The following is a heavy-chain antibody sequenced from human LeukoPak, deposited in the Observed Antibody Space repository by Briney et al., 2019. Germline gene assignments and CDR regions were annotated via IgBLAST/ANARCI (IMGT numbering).Heavy chain of an antibody. D-gene: IGHD6-13*01. J-gene: IGHJ4*02. CDR1: GGSFSGYY. CDR3: ASGDPRYIAAAGRDFDY. CDR2: INHSGST. V-gene: IGHV4-34*01. Sequence: SETLSLTCAVYGGSFSGYYWSWIRQPPGKGLEWIGEINHSGSTNYNPSLKSRVTISVDTSKNQFSLKLSPVTAADTAVYYCASGDPRYIAAAGRDFDYWGQGTLVTVSS.